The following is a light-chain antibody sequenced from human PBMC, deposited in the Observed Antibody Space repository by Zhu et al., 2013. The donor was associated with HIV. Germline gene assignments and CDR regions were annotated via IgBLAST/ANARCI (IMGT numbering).Light chain of an antibody. CDR3: QQTNSFPYT. Sequence: EIVMTQSPGTLSLSPGERATLSCRASQSVSSSYLAWYQQKPGQAPRLLIYGASTRATGIPARFSGRGSGTEFTLTISSLQSEDSAIYHCQQTNSFPYTFGQGTKVQIK. CDR1: QSVSSSY. J-gene: IGKJ2*01. V-gene: IGKV3-15*01. CDR2: GAS.